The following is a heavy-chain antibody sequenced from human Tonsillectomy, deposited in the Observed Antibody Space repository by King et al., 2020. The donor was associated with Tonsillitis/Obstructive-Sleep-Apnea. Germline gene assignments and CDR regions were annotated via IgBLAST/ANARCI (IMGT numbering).Heavy chain of an antibody. Sequence: QLQESGPGLVKPSETLSLTCTVSGGPISSYYWSWFRQPPGKGLEWIGYIYYSGSTNYNPSHKSRVTISVDTSKNQFSLKLSSVTAADTAVYYCARSSSWLPFDYWGQGTLVTVSS. CDR2: IYYSGST. V-gene: IGHV4-59*01. CDR3: ARSSSWLPFDY. D-gene: IGHD6-13*01. CDR1: GGPISSYY. J-gene: IGHJ4*02.